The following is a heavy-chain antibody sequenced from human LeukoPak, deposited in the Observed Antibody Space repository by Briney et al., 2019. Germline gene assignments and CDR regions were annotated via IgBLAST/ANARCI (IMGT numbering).Heavy chain of an antibody. D-gene: IGHD6-13*01. CDR3: AKRHAAAGKVYNDVDV. CDR2: ISYEGSNK. J-gene: IGHJ6*02. CDR1: GFTFSSYG. Sequence: PGGSLRLSCAGSGFTFSSYGFHWVRQAPGKGLEWVAVISYEGSNKYYADSVKGRFTISRDNTKNTLYLQMNSLRAEDTAVYYCAKRHAAAGKVYNDVDVWGQGSTVTVSS. V-gene: IGHV3-30*18.